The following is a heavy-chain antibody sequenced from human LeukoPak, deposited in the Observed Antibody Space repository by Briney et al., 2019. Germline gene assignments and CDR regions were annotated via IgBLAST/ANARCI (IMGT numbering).Heavy chain of an antibody. J-gene: IGHJ6*03. D-gene: IGHD2/OR15-2a*01. CDR3: AGGSDKVLSGEYYYYMDV. Sequence: GRSLRLSCAASGFTFEDHVMHWVRQAPGKGLEWVSSISWSGDRMGYADAVEGRFTISRDSAQNSLALQMHSLRAEDTAVYYCAGGSDKVLSGEYYYYMDVWGTGATVTVSS. V-gene: IGHV3-9*01. CDR2: ISWSGDRM. CDR1: GFTFEDHV.